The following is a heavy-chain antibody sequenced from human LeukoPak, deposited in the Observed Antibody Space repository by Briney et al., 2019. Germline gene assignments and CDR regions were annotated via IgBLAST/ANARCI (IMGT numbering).Heavy chain of an antibody. D-gene: IGHD6-19*01. CDR2: ISGDGGST. J-gene: IGHJ4*02. CDR1: GFTFDDYA. V-gene: IGHV3-43*02. Sequence: PGGSLRLSXAASGFTFDDYAMHWVRQAPGKGLEWVSLISGDGGSTYYADSVKGRFTISRDNSKNSLYLQMNSLRTEDTALYYCAKDLTRGSGWPIDYWGPGTLVTVSS. CDR3: AKDLTRGSGWPIDY.